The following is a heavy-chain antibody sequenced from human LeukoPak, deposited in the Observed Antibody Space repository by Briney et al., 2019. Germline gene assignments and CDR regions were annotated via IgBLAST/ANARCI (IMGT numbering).Heavy chain of an antibody. J-gene: IGHJ6*04. Sequence: RSLRLSCAASGFTFSSYAMHWVRQAPGKGLEWVAVISYDGSNKYYADSVKGRFTISRDNSKNTLYLQMNSLRAEDTAVYYCAREVVPAARYPYGMDVWGKGTAVTVSS. V-gene: IGHV3-30*04. CDR3: AREVVPAARYPYGMDV. D-gene: IGHD2-2*01. CDR1: GFTFSSYA. CDR2: ISYDGSNK.